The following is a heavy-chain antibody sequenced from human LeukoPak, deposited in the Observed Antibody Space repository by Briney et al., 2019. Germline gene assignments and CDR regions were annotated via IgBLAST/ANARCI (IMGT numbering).Heavy chain of an antibody. CDR3: ARPSPSQAAAGGFDY. Sequence: GESLKISCKGSGYSFTSYWIGWVRQMLGKGLEWMGIIYPGDSDTRYSPSFQGQVTISADKSISTAYLQWSSLKASDTAMYYCARPSPSQAAAGGFDYWGQGTLVTVSS. V-gene: IGHV5-51*01. CDR1: GYSFTSYW. J-gene: IGHJ4*02. D-gene: IGHD6-13*01. CDR2: IYPGDSDT.